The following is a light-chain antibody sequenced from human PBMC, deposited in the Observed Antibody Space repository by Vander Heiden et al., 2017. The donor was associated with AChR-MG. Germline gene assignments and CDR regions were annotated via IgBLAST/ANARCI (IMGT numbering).Light chain of an antibody. CDR2: WAS. J-gene: IGKJ1*01. CDR3: QQYYSTPQT. V-gene: IGKV4-1*01. Sequence: DIVMTQSPDSLAVSLGERATINCKSSQSVLYSSNNKNYLAWYQQKPGQPPKLHIYWASTRESGVPTRFSGSGSGTDFTLTISSLQAEDVAVYYCQQYYSTPQTFGQGTKVEIK. CDR1: QSVLYSSNNKNY.